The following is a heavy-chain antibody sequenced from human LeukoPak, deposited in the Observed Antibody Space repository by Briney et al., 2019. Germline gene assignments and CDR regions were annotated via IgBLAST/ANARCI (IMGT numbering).Heavy chain of an antibody. CDR2: IIPIFGTA. V-gene: IGHV1-69*05. J-gene: IGHJ3*02. CDR1: GGTFSSYA. D-gene: IGHD2-15*01. CDR3: ARDPAAPGAFDI. Sequence: SVKVSCKASGGTFSSYAISWVRQAPGQGLEWMGGIIPIFGTANYAQKFQGRVTITTDESTSTAYMELSSLRSEDTAVYYCARDPAAPGAFDIWGQGTMVTVSS.